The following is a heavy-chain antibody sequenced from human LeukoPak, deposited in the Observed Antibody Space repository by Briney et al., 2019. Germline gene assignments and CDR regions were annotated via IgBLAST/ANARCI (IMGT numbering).Heavy chain of an antibody. Sequence: SETLSLTCTVSGGSIRSSYWSWIRQPPGKGLEWIGYMYYSGGTKYNPSLKSRVTMSVDTSQNQFSLKLSSVTAADTAVYHCARVSVSCYGYYYFDYWGQGTLVTVSS. CDR2: MYYSGGT. CDR1: GGSIRSSY. D-gene: IGHD5-12*01. J-gene: IGHJ4*02. CDR3: ARVSVSCYGYYYFDY. V-gene: IGHV4-59*01.